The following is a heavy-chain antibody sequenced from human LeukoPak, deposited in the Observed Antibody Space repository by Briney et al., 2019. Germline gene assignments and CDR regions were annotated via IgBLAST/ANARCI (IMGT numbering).Heavy chain of an antibody. CDR1: GGSISSSNW. CDR2: IYHSGST. Sequence: SGTLSLTCAVSGGSISSSNWWSWVRQPPGKGLEWIGEIYHSGSTNYNPSLKSRVTISVDKSKNQFSLKLSSVTAADTAVYYCARDTGSYSFSGMDVWGQGTTVTVSS. J-gene: IGHJ6*02. D-gene: IGHD1-26*01. CDR3: ARDTGSYSFSGMDV. V-gene: IGHV4-4*02.